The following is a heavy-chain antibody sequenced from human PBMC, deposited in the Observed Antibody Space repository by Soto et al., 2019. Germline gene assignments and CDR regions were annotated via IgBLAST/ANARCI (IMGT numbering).Heavy chain of an antibody. D-gene: IGHD4-4*01. Sequence: PGGSLRLSCAASGFTFSSYGMHWVRQAPGKGLEWVAVISYDGSNKYYADSVKGRFTISRDNSKNTLYLQMNSLRAEDTAVYYCAKSSATVTYNWFDPWGQGTLVTVS. J-gene: IGHJ5*02. CDR2: ISYDGSNK. V-gene: IGHV3-30*18. CDR3: AKSSATVTYNWFDP. CDR1: GFTFSSYG.